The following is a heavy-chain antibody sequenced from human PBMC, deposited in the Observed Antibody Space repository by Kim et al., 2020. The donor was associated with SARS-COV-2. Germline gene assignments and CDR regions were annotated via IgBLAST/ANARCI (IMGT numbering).Heavy chain of an antibody. D-gene: IGHD6-19*01. Sequence: YADSRKGRYTISRDNAKNTLYLQRNSLRAEDTAVYYCAMKNNAVDYGMDVWGQGTTVTVSS. J-gene: IGHJ6*02. CDR3: AMKNNAVDYGMDV. V-gene: IGHV3-53*03.